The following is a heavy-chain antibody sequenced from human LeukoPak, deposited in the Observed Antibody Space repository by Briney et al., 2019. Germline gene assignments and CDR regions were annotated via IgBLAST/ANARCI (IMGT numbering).Heavy chain of an antibody. J-gene: IGHJ4*02. CDR3: AREGIYCVNGVCYLDY. CDR2: ISWNGGNT. CDR1: GFKFDDYG. Sequence: PSGGSLRLSRAASGFKFDDYGMSWVRQAPGKGLEWVSGISWNGGNTGYADSVKGRFTISRDNAKNSVFLQVNSLRADDTAFYYCAREGIYCVNGVCYLDYWGQGTLVTVSS. D-gene: IGHD2-8*01. V-gene: IGHV3-20*04.